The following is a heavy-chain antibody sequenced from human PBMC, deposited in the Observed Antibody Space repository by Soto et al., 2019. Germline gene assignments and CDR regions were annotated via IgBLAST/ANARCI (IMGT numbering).Heavy chain of an antibody. CDR2: IWYDGSNK. J-gene: IGHJ4*02. V-gene: IGHV3-33*08. CDR3: ARDFGFGELCPILDY. D-gene: IGHD3-10*01. CDR1: GFTFSSYG. Sequence: PGGSLRLSCAASGFTFSSYGMHWVRQAPGKGLEWVAVIWYDGSNKYYADSVKGRFTISRDNSKNTLYLQMNSLRAEDTAVYYCARDFGFGELCPILDYWGQGTLVTVSS.